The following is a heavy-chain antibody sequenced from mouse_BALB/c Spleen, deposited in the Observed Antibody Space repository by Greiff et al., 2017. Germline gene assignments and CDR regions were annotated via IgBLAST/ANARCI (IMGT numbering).Heavy chain of an antibody. V-gene: IGHV5-12-2*01. Sequence: EVQGVESGGGLVQPGGSLKLSCAASGFTFSRYTMSWVRQTPEKRLEWVAYISNGGGSTYYPDTVKGRFTISRDNAKNTLYLQMSSLKSEDTAMYYCARRGIGFAYWGQGTLVTVSA. CDR2: ISNGGGST. J-gene: IGHJ3*01. CDR1: GFTFSRYT. D-gene: IGHD1-1*02. CDR3: ARRGIGFAY.